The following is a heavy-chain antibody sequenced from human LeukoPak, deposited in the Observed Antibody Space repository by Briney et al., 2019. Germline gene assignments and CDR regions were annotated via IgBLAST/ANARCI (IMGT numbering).Heavy chain of an antibody. D-gene: IGHD6-19*01. CDR3: ARISHGWFDY. CDR2: IYSSGST. J-gene: IGHJ4*02. V-gene: IGHV3-53*01. CDR1: GFTVSTNY. Sequence: PGGSLRLSCAASGFTVSTNYMSWARQAPGKGLEWVSVIYSSGSTYYTDSVKGRFTISRDDSKNTLFLQMNFLSAEDTAVYYCARISHGWFDYWGQGTLVTVSS.